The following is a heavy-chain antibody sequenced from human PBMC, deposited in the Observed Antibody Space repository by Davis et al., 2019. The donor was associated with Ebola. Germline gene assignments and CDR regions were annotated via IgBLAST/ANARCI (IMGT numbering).Heavy chain of an antibody. V-gene: IGHV1-46*01. Sequence: ASVKVSCKASGYRFTSYYMHWVRQAPGQGLEWMGIINPITGGTSYAQNFQVRVNMTRDTSTSTVYMEWSSLSSEDTAVYYCAREGGRYYDSSGHVFDIWGQGTMVKVSS. CDR2: INPITGGT. CDR1: GYRFTSYY. J-gene: IGHJ3*02. D-gene: IGHD3-22*01. CDR3: AREGGRYYDSSGHVFDI.